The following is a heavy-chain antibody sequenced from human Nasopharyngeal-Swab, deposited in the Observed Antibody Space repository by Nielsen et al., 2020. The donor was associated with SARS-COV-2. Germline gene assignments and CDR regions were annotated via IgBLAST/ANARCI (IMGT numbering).Heavy chain of an antibody. Sequence: GRSVSLAWAGAGVIFSSYWMHWVRHAPGKGLVWVSRIKSDGSSTSYADSVKGRFTISRDNAKNTLFLQMNSLRAEDTAVYYCARESIAAAGPGMDVWGQGTTVTVSS. CDR3: ARESIAAAGPGMDV. CDR1: GVIFSSYW. J-gene: IGHJ6*02. CDR2: IKSDGSST. V-gene: IGHV3-74*01. D-gene: IGHD6-13*01.